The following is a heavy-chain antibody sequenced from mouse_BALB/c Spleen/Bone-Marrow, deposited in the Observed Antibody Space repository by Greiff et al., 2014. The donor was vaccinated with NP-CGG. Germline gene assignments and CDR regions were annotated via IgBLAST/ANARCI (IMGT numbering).Heavy chain of an antibody. J-gene: IGHJ1*01. D-gene: IGHD1-1*01. CDR1: GFTFSSYA. Sequence: LKLSCAASGFTFSSYAMSWVRQTPEKRLEWVAIINSGGSDTYYPDSVKGRFTISRDNDKNTLYLQMSSLRSEDTAMYYCARHGGGSSLWYFDVWGAGTTVTVSS. CDR3: ARHGGGSSLWYFDV. CDR2: INSGGSDT. V-gene: IGHV5-9-3*01.